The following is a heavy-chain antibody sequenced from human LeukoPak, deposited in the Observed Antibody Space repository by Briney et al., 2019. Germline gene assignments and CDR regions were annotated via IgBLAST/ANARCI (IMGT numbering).Heavy chain of an antibody. V-gene: IGHV4-34*01. CDR3: AREVVVVPAAIRGFDP. D-gene: IGHD2-2*02. CDR2: INHSGST. CDR1: GGSFSGYY. Sequence: SETLSLTCAVYGGSFSGYYWSWIRQPPGKGLEWIGEINHSGSTSYNPSLKSRVTISVDTSKNQFSLKLSSVTAADTAVYYCAREVVVVPAAIRGFDPWGQGTLVTISS. J-gene: IGHJ5*02.